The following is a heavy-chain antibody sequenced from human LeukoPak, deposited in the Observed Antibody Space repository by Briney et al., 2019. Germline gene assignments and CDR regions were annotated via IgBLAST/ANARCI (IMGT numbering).Heavy chain of an antibody. CDR2: IYYSESP. CDR3: ARGYCGGGSCYADAFDI. D-gene: IGHD2-15*01. J-gene: IGHJ3*02. CDR1: GDSISSYY. V-gene: IGHV4-59*08. Sequence: PSETLSLACTVSGDSISSYYWSWIRQPPGKGLEWIGYIYYSESPNYNPSLKSRVTISVDTSKDQFSLKLTSVTAADTAVYYCARGYCGGGSCYADAFDIWGQGTMVTVSS.